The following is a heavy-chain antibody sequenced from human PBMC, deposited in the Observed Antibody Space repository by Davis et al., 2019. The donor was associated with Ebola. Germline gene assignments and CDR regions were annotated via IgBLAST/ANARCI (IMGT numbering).Heavy chain of an antibody. CDR3: ARDRENWGGMGWFDP. CDR2: INHSEST. D-gene: IGHD7-27*01. Sequence: PSETLSLTCVVYGGSFSGYYWSWIRQPPGKGLEWIGEINHSESTNYNPSLKSRVTISVDTSKNQFSLKLSSVTAADTAVYYCARDRENWGGMGWFDPWGQGTLVTVSS. CDR1: GGSFSGYY. V-gene: IGHV4-34*01. J-gene: IGHJ5*02.